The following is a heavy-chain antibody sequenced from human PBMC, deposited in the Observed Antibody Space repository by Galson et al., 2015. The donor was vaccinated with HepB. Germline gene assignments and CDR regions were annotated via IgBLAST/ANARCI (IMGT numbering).Heavy chain of an antibody. J-gene: IGHJ6*02. V-gene: IGHV3-73*01. CDR3: TGEYCYYGMDV. CDR1: GSTVSGPV. Sequence: SLRLSCAASGSTVSGPVMHWVRQASGKGLEWVGRIRSKANNYATAYDESVKGRFTISRDESKNTAYLQMNSLKTEDTAVYYCTGEYCYYGMDVWGQGTTVTVSS. CDR2: IRSKANNYAT. D-gene: IGHD3-10*01.